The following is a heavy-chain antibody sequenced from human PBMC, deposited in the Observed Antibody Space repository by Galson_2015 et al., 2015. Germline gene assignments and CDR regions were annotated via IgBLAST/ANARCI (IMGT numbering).Heavy chain of an antibody. Sequence: SLRLSCAASGFTFSSYGMHWVRQAPGKGLEWVAVIWYDGSNKYYADSVKGRFTISRDNSKNTLYLQMNSLRAEDTAVYYCARQREDCSSTSCHHAGFDYRGQGTLVTVSS. CDR3: ARQREDCSSTSCHHAGFDY. CDR1: GFTFSSYG. D-gene: IGHD2-2*01. J-gene: IGHJ4*02. CDR2: IWYDGSNK. V-gene: IGHV3-33*01.